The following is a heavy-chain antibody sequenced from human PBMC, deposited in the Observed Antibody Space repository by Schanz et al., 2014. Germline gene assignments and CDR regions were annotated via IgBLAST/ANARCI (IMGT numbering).Heavy chain of an antibody. CDR1: GFTVSNNY. J-gene: IGHJ4*02. D-gene: IGHD2-15*01. V-gene: IGHV3-66*01. CDR2: IYSDGST. Sequence: EVQLVESGGGVVQPGGSLRLSCAASGFTVSNNYMSWVRQAPGKGLECVSIIYSDGSTYYVDSVKGRFIISRDNSKNTVYLQMNSLRVEDTAIYYCARDKGGLIPFDYWGQGALVTVSS. CDR3: ARDKGGLIPFDY.